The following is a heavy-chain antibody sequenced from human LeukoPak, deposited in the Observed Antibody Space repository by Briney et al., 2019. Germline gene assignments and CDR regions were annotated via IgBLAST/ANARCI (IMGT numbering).Heavy chain of an antibody. CDR3: ERDSGHTGYDLLDY. V-gene: IGHV3-7*01. J-gene: IGHJ4*02. CDR2: IKHDGSEK. D-gene: IGHD5-12*01. Sequence: GGSPRLSCADSGFTFNSYWMGWVRQTPGKGLEWVANIKHDGSEKYYVDSVEGRFTISRDNAKNSLFLQMNSLRAEDTAVYYCERDSGHTGYDLLDYWGQGTLVTVSS. CDR1: GFTFNSYW.